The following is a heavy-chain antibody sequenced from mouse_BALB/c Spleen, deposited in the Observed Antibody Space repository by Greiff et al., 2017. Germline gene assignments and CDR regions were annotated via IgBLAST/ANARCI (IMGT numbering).Heavy chain of an antibody. CDR3: ARDYDGDYAMDY. Sequence: EVKFVESGGGLVQPGGSLRLSCATSGFTFTDYYMSWVRQPPGKALEWLGFIRNKANGYTTEYSASVKGRFTISRDNSQSILYLQMNTLRAEDSATYYCARDYDGDYAMDYWGQGTSVTVSS. V-gene: IGHV7-3*02. D-gene: IGHD2-12*01. J-gene: IGHJ4*01. CDR1: GFTFTDYY. CDR2: IRNKANGYTT.